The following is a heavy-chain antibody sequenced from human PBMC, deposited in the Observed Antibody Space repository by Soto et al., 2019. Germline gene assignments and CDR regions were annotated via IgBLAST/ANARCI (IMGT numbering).Heavy chain of an antibody. D-gene: IGHD2-8*01. V-gene: IGHV3-33*01. CDR3: ARDGLGCTNGVCYSAHYYYYYMDV. CDR2: IWYDGSNK. CDR1: GFTFSSYG. Sequence: AGGSLRLSCAASGFTFSSYGMHWVRQAPGKGLEWVAVIWYDGSNKYYADSVKGRFTISRDNSKNTLYLQMNSLRAEDTAVYYCARDGLGCTNGVCYSAHYYYYYMDVWGKGTTVTVSS. J-gene: IGHJ6*03.